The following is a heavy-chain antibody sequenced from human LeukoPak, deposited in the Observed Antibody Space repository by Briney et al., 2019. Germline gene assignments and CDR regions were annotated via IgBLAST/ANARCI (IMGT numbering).Heavy chain of an antibody. CDR2: ISSSSSTI. V-gene: IGHV3-48*04. CDR1: GFTFSSYS. D-gene: IGHD3-10*01. Sequence: GGSLRLSCAASGFTFSSYSMNWVRQAPGKGLEWVSYISSSSSTIYYADSVKGRFTISRDNAKNSLYLQMNSLRAEDTAVYYCARGPQTFLWFGERGERGGQGTLVTVSS. CDR3: ARGPQTFLWFGERGER. J-gene: IGHJ4*02.